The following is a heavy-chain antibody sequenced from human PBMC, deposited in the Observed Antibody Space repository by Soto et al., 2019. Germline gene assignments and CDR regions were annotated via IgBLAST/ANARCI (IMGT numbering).Heavy chain of an antibody. CDR2: IIPIFGTA. CDR1: GGTFSSYA. Sequence: ASVKVSCKASGGTFSSYAISWVRQAPGQGLEWMGGIIPIFGTANYAQKFQGRVTITADESTSTAYMELSSLRSEDTAVYYCAREYHYDRGYYGMDVWGQGTTVTVSS. CDR3: AREYHYDRGYYGMDV. V-gene: IGHV1-69*13. J-gene: IGHJ6*02. D-gene: IGHD3-22*01.